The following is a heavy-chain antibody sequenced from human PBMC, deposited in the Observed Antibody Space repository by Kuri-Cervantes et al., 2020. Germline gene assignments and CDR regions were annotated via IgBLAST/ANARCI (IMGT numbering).Heavy chain of an antibody. Sequence: GESLKISCAASGFTFSSYAMSWVRQAPGKGLEWVSAISGSGGSTYYADSVKGRFTFSRDNSKKMAYLQMNSLRAEDTAVYYCARDPGYSSGWYFVQIDYWGQGTLVTVSS. D-gene: IGHD6-19*01. CDR3: ARDPGYSSGWYFVQIDY. J-gene: IGHJ4*02. CDR2: ISGSGGST. V-gene: IGHV3-23*01. CDR1: GFTFSSYA.